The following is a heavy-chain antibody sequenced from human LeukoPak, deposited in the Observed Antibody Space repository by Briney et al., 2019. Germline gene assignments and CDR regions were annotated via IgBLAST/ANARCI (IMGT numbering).Heavy chain of an antibody. CDR1: GYTFTSYY. Sequence: ASVKVSCKASGYTFTSYYMHWVRQAPGQGLEWMGIINPSGGSTSYAQTLQGRVTMTRDTSTSTVYMELSSLRAEDTAVYYCARDYGRTSKYYYYGRDVWGQGTTVTVSS. D-gene: IGHD4-23*01. J-gene: IGHJ6*02. CDR3: ARDYGRTSKYYYYGRDV. CDR2: INPSGGST. V-gene: IGHV1-46*01.